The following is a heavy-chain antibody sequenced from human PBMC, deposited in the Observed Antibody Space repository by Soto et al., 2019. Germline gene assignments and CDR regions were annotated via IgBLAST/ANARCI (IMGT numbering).Heavy chain of an antibody. CDR3: ARIYSLYDSSGYYDDY. Sequence: QVQLQESGPGLVKPSQTLSVTCTVSGGSISSGDYYWSWIRRPPGKGLEWIGYIYYSGSTYYNPSLKSRVTISVDTSKNQFSLKLSSVTAADPAVYYCARIYSLYDSSGYYDDYWGQGTLVTVSS. D-gene: IGHD3-22*01. CDR1: GGSISSGDYY. V-gene: IGHV4-30-4*01. J-gene: IGHJ4*02. CDR2: IYYSGST.